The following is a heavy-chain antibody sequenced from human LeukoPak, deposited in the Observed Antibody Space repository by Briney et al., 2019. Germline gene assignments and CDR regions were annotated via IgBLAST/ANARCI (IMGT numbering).Heavy chain of an antibody. V-gene: IGHV1-69*06. CDR2: IIPIFGTA. CDR3: ARSPRSGYDYVDY. D-gene: IGHD5-12*01. CDR1: GGTFSSYA. Sequence: GSSVKVSCKTSGGTFSSYAISWVRQAPGQGLEWMGGIIPIFGTANYAQKFQGRVTITADKSTSTAYMELSSLRSEDTAVYYCARSPRSGYDYVDYWGQGTLVTVSS. J-gene: IGHJ4*02.